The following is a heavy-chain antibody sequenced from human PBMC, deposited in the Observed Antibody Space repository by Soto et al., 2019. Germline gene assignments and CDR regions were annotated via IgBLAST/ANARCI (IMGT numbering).Heavy chain of an antibody. Sequence: QVQLVQSEAEVKKPGASVKVSCEASGYTFINPGLSWVRQAPGQGLEWMGWVSGSNGNTKYAQKFQGRVTMTTETSTSTAHMELRNLRSDDTAVYFCAIDFYPLAYYFDPWGQGTLVTVSS. CDR2: VSGSNGNT. CDR1: GYTFINPG. CDR3: AIDFYPLAYYFDP. V-gene: IGHV1-18*04. J-gene: IGHJ4*02.